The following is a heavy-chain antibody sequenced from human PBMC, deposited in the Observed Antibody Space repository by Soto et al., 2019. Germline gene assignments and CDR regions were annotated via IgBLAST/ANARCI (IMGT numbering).Heavy chain of an antibody. CDR3: AKVMDTAMVFYGMDV. J-gene: IGHJ6*02. D-gene: IGHD5-18*01. CDR1: GFTFSSYS. Sequence: GGSLRLSCAASGFTFSSYSMNWVRQAPGKGLEWVSSISSSSSYIYYADSVKGRFTISRDNSKNSLYLQMNSLRTEDTALYYCAKVMDTAMVFYGMDVWGQGTTVTVSS. CDR2: ISSSSSYI. V-gene: IGHV3-21*04.